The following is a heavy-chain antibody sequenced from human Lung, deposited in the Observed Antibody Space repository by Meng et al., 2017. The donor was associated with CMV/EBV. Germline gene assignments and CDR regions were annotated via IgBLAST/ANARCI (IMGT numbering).Heavy chain of an antibody. D-gene: IGHD3-10*01. CDR2: IKRDGSEK. Sequence: GESLKISCVASGFTFSSYWVTWVRQAPGKGLEWVGNIKRDGSEKNYVGSVEGRFTISRDNTKNSLYLQMTGLRVEDTAVYYCARSSGDHWGQGTLVTVYS. CDR1: GFTFSSYW. CDR3: ARSSGDH. V-gene: IGHV3-7*01. J-gene: IGHJ4*02.